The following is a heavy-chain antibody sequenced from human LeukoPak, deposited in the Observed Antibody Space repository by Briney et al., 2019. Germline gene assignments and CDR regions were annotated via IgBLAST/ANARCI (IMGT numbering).Heavy chain of an antibody. Sequence: PGGSLRLSCAASGFAFSGFWMTWVRQAPRKGLEWVANMNQDGSEKNYVDSVRGRFTISRDNAKNSLYLQMNSLRAEDTALYYCAKARGGSDWGQGTLVIVSS. J-gene: IGHJ4*02. D-gene: IGHD3-16*01. CDR2: MNQDGSEK. CDR3: AKARGGSD. V-gene: IGHV3-7*01. CDR1: GFAFSGFW.